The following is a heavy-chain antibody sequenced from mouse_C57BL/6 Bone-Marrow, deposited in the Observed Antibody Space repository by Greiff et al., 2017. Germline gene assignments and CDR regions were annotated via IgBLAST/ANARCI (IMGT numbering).Heavy chain of an antibody. Sequence: QVLLQQSGAELARPGASVKLSCTASGYTFTSYGISWVKQRTGQGLEWIGEIYPRSGNTYYTEKFKGKATLTADKSSSTAYMELRSLTSEDSAVYFCARSPYWGQGTTLTVSS. CDR1: GYTFTSYG. CDR3: ARSPY. V-gene: IGHV1-81*01. J-gene: IGHJ2*01. CDR2: IYPRSGNT.